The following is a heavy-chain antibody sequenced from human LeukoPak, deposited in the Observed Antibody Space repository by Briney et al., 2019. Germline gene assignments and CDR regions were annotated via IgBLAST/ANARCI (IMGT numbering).Heavy chain of an antibody. CDR2: IYYSGST. J-gene: IGHJ4*02. Sequence: PSETLSLTCTVSGGSISSSSYYWGWIRQPPGKGLEWIGSIYYSGSTYYNPSLKSRVTISVDTSKNQFSLKLSYVTAAYTAVYYCARARSGMVDYWGQGTLVTVSS. CDR1: GGSISSSSYY. V-gene: IGHV4-39*01. CDR3: ARARSGMVDY. D-gene: IGHD1-1*01.